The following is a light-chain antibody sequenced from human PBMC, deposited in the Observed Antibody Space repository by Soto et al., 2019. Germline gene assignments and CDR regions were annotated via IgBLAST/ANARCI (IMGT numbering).Light chain of an antibody. CDR2: GPS. CDR1: QSVSSN. J-gene: IGKJ3*01. V-gene: IGKV3-15*01. Sequence: EIVMPQSPATLSVSPGERATLSCRASQSVSSNLAWSQQKPSQAPRLLIYGPSTRATGVPARISGSGSGTACTLTISSLPAEDFAVYYCQQYNNGHPGVTFGPGTKVDIK. CDR3: QQYNNGHPGVT.